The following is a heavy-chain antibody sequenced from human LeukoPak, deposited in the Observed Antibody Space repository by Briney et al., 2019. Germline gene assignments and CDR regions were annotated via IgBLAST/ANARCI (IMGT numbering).Heavy chain of an antibody. CDR3: AKKPGIAVADPPYFDY. CDR2: IFGSGGST. Sequence: GGSLRLSCAASGFTFSSYAMYWVRQAPGKGLEWVSGIFGSGGSTHYADSVKGRFTISRDNSKNTLYLQMNSLRAEDTAVYYCAKKPGIAVADPPYFDYWGQGTLVTVSS. D-gene: IGHD6-19*01. V-gene: IGHV3-23*01. CDR1: GFTFSSYA. J-gene: IGHJ4*02.